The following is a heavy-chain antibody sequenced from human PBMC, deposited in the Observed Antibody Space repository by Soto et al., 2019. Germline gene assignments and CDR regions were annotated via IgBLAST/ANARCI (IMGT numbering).Heavy chain of an antibody. D-gene: IGHD3-3*01. Sequence: QMQLVQSGAEVKKPGSSVKVSCKASGGTLSSFINYPINWVRQAPGQGLEWMGGIVPNVGTVNYAQKLQGRVTITADKSTGTAYMELSSLRSEDTALYYCARRDTSGFLRYFDNWGQGTPVTVSS. CDR3: ARRDTSGFLRYFDN. CDR2: IVPNVGTV. J-gene: IGHJ4*02. V-gene: IGHV1-69*06. CDR1: GGTLSSFINYP.